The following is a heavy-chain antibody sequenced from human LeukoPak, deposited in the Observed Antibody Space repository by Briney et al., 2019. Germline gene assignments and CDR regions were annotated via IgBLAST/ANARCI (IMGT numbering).Heavy chain of an antibody. CDR1: RFTFSNFA. D-gene: IGHD3-16*02. V-gene: IGHV3-23*01. CDR2: ISGSAGST. J-gene: IGHJ4*02. Sequence: PGGSLRLSCAASRFTFSNFAMSWVRQAPGKGLEWVSGISGSAGSTYYADSVKGRFTISRDNSKNTLYLQMNSLRAEDTAVYYCAGVRGSYRSHLDYWGQGTLVTVSS. CDR3: AGVRGSYRSHLDY.